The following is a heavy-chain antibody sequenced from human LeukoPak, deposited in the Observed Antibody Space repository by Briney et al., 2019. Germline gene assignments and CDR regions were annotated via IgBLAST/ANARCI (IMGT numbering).Heavy chain of an antibody. Sequence: GASVKVSCKASGGTFSSYAISWVRQAPGQGLEWMGGIIPIFGTANYAQKFQGRVTITADESTSTAYMELSSLRSEDTAVYYCARSKRRALAVAGLCFDYWGQGTLVTVSS. CDR3: ARSKRRALAVAGLCFDY. CDR2: IIPIFGTA. J-gene: IGHJ4*02. V-gene: IGHV1-69*13. D-gene: IGHD6-19*01. CDR1: GGTFSSYA.